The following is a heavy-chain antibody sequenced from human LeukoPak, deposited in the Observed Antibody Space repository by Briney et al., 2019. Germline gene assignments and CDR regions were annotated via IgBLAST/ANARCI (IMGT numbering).Heavy chain of an antibody. CDR2: ISGSGGST. CDR1: GLTFSGYV. Sequence: GGSLRLSCAASGLTFSGYVMSWVRQAPGKGLEWVSAISGSGGSTYYADSVKGRFTISRDNSKNTLYLQMNSLRAEDTAVYYCAKFRVEMATKMRDRIGYFGYWGQGTLVTVSS. J-gene: IGHJ4*02. V-gene: IGHV3-23*01. D-gene: IGHD5-24*01. CDR3: AKFRVEMATKMRDRIGYFGY.